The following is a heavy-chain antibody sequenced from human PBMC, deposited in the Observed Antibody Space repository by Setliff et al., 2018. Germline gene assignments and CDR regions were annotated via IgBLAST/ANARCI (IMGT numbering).Heavy chain of an antibody. Sequence: GSLRLSCSVSGITFKNAWMTWVRQAPGKGPQWVGRIKSSIEGATSDYGAPARGRFTISRDDSKNMIHLQMNNLKIEDTGFYFCATGPRDSRNYLNWLGSWGPGTLVTVSS. CDR3: ATGPRDSRNYLNWLGS. V-gene: IGHV3-15*01. CDR1: GITFKNAW. J-gene: IGHJ1*01. D-gene: IGHD4-4*01. CDR2: IKSSIEGATS.